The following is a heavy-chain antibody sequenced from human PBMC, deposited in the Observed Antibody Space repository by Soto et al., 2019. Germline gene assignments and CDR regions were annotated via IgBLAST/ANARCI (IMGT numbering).Heavy chain of an antibody. CDR3: AIQRWGFPWYFDY. D-gene: IGHD2-21*01. CDR1: GFTFSSYA. Sequence: HPGGSLRLSCAASGFTFSSYAMSWVRQAPGKGLEWVSAISGSGGSTYYADSVKGRFTISRDNSKNTLYLQMNSLRAEDTAVYYCAIQRWGFPWYFDYWGQGTLVTVSS. CDR2: ISGSGGST. V-gene: IGHV3-23*01. J-gene: IGHJ4*02.